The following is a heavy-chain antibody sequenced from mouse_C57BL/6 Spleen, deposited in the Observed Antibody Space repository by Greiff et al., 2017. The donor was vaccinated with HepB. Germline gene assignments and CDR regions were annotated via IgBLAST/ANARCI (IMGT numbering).Heavy chain of an antibody. J-gene: IGHJ2*01. Sequence: EVKLLESGAELVRPGASVKLSCTASGFNIKDDYMHWVKQRPEQGLEWIGWIDPENGDTEYASKFQGKATITADTSSNTAYLQLSSLTYEDTAVYYWTTPGSSYRDDYWGQGTTLTVSS. CDR1: GFNIKDDY. V-gene: IGHV14-4*01. CDR3: TTPGSSYRDDY. CDR2: IDPENGDT. D-gene: IGHD1-1*01.